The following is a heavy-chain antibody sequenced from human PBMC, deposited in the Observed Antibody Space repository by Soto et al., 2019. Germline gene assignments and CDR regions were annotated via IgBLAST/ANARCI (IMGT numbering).Heavy chain of an antibody. Sequence: SVKVSCKASGGTFSSYAISWVRQAPGQGLEWMGGIIPIFGTANYAQKFQGRVTITADESTSTAYMELSSLRSEDTAVYYCARDPYCSSTSCYDHLTYYYGMDVWGQGTTVTVSS. J-gene: IGHJ6*02. D-gene: IGHD2-2*01. V-gene: IGHV1-69*13. CDR1: GGTFSSYA. CDR3: ARDPYCSSTSCYDHLTYYYGMDV. CDR2: IIPIFGTA.